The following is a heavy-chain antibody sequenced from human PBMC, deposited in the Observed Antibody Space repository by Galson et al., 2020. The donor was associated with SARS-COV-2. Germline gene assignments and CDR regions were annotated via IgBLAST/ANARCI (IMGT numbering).Heavy chain of an antibody. CDR3: ARDSQGGNDYNYLLF. V-gene: IGHV1-46*01. Sequence: GESLKISCKASGYTFTSYYIHWVRQAPGQGLEWMGIINPSGGGPTYAQKFQGRVTMTRDTSTSTVYMELSSLRSEDTAVYYCARDSQGGNDYNYLLFWGQGTLVTVSS. CDR2: INPSGGGP. D-gene: IGHD4-4*01. CDR1: GYTFTSYY. J-gene: IGHJ4*02.